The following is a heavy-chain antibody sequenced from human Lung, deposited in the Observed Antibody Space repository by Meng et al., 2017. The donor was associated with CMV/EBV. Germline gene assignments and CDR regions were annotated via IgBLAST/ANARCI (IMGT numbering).Heavy chain of an antibody. D-gene: IGHD5-18*01. CDR2: VYYTGST. CDR1: GGSTTSFY. Sequence: SXTLSLTCNVSGGSTTSFYWSWIRQSPGKGLEWIGYVYYTGSTTYNPSFKSRAAISLDTSDRSFSLKLTSMIAADTAIYFCARTLYSHDPDLWCQGALVTVSS. V-gene: IGHV4-59*01. J-gene: IGHJ1*01. CDR3: ARTLYSHDPDL.